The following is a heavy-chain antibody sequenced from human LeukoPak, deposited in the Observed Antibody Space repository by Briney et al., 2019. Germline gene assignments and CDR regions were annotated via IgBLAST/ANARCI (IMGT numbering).Heavy chain of an antibody. V-gene: IGHV1-69*13. J-gene: IGHJ5*02. D-gene: IGHD3-10*01. CDR2: IIPIFGTA. CDR1: GGTFSSYA. CDR3: ARDERIMVRGVITDGWFDP. Sequence: SVKVSGKASGGTFSSYAISWVRQAPGQGLEWMGGIIPIFGTANYAQKFQGRVTITADESTSTAYMELSSLRSEDTAVYYCARDERIMVRGVITDGWFDPWGQGTLVTVSS.